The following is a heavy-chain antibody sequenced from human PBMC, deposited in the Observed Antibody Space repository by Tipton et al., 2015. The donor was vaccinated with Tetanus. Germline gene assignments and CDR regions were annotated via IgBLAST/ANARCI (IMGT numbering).Heavy chain of an antibody. J-gene: IGHJ3*02. Sequence: TLSLTCTVSGGSVSNGSYYWNWIRQPPGKGLEWIGHIYYTGSTDYNPSLKSRVTISADTTKNLFSLKLSSVTAADTAVYYCARTWGVWVTSIDAFDIWGQGTKVAVSS. CDR2: IYYTGST. V-gene: IGHV4-61*01. CDR3: ARTWGVWVTSIDAFDI. CDR1: GGSVSNGSYY. D-gene: IGHD3-16*01.